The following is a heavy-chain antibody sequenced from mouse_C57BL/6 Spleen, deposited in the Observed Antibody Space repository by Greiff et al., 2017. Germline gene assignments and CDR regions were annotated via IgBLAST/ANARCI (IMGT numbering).Heavy chain of an antibody. D-gene: IGHD1-1*02. CDR2: ISDGGSYT. CDR1: GFTFSSYA. V-gene: IGHV5-4*01. J-gene: IGHJ3*01. CDR3: ARDGGYTSY. Sequence: EVKLVESGGGLVKPGGSLKFSCAASGFTFSSYAMSWVRQTPEKRLEWVATISDGGSYTYYPDNVKGRFTLSRDNAKNNLYLQMSHLRSEDTATYYCARDGGYTSYWGQRPLVTVSA.